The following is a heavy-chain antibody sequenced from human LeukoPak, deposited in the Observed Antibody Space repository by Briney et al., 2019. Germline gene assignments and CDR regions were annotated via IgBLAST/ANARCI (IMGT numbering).Heavy chain of an antibody. CDR3: AKDDNYIRFLS. CDR2: ISGSGGNT. D-gene: IGHD3-16*01. J-gene: IGHJ5*02. Sequence: PGETLRLSRAASGFTFSSHGMNWVRQAPGKGLEWVSGISGSGGNTYCADSVKGRFTISRDNSKNTLYLQMNSLRAEDTAVYYCAKDDNYIRFLSWGQGTLVTVSS. CDR1: GFTFSSHG. V-gene: IGHV3-23*01.